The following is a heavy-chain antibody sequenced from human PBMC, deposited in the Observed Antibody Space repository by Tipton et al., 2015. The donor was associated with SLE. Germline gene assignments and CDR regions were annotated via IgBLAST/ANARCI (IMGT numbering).Heavy chain of an antibody. V-gene: IGHV3-23*03. D-gene: IGHD4-23*01. Sequence: SLRLSCAASGFTFSTFAMNWVRQAPGKGLEWVSVIYSGGGGTYYADSVLGRFTISRDQSKNTLYLQINSLRAEDTAVYYCARGQGSGNYGSWFDPWGQGTLVTVSS. J-gene: IGHJ5*02. CDR1: GFTFSTFA. CDR3: ARGQGSGNYGSWFDP. CDR2: IYSGGGGT.